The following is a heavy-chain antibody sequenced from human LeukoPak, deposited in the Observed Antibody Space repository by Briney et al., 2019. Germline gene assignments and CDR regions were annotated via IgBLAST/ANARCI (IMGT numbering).Heavy chain of an antibody. CDR1: GFTFSSCS. V-gene: IGHV3-48*02. CDR3: ARPRDGYNYGAFDI. CDR2: ISSSSSTI. J-gene: IGHJ3*02. Sequence: GGSLRLSCAASGFTFSSCSMNWVRQAPGKGLEWVSYISSSSSTISYADSVKGRFTISRDNAKNSLYLQMNSLRDEDTAVYYCARPRDGYNYGAFDIWGQGTMVTVSS. D-gene: IGHD5-24*01.